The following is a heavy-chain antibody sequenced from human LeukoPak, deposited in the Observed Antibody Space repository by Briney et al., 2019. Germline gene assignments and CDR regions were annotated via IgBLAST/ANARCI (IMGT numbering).Heavy chain of an antibody. CDR1: GFTFDDYA. CDR2: LSWNGATV. J-gene: IGHJ4*02. CDR3: AKDIGIALRGATSEN. V-gene: IGHV3-9*01. D-gene: IGHD3-10*01. Sequence: GRSLRLSCAASGFTFDDYAMHWVRQAPGKGLEWVSGLSWNGATVGYADSVKGRFTISRDNAKNSLYLQMSSLKTEDTALYYCAKDIGIALRGATSENWGQGTLVTVSS.